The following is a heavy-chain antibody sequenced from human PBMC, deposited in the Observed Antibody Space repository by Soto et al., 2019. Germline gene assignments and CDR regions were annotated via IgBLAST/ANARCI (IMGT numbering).Heavy chain of an antibody. V-gene: IGHV3-48*02. CDR1: GFSCRNYR. Sequence: EVQLVESGGGLVQPGGSLRLSCPASGFSCRNYRMNWVRQARGKGLEWISYISGTSSLIYYPDSVKGRLTISRDNGKNSLYVHMNRVRDEETGVYYCPRGPPLFDCEQRYFHYHPIDVCVQGTTVIVSS. CDR3: PRGPPLFDCEQRYFHYHPIDV. J-gene: IGHJ6*02. D-gene: IGHD3-9*01. CDR2: ISGTSSLI.